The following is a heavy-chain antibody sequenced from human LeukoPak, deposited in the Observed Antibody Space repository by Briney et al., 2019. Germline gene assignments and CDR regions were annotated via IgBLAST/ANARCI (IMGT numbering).Heavy chain of an antibody. D-gene: IGHD3-22*01. Sequence: SQTLSLTCTVSGGSISGSSYYWTWIRQPAGKGLEWIGRIYNSGNTHYNPSLQSRVTISVDMSKNQFSLKLSSVTAADTAVYYCARVSPYYYDSSGYAFDIWGQGTMVTVSS. CDR1: GGSISGSSYY. V-gene: IGHV4-61*02. CDR3: ARVSPYYYDSSGYAFDI. J-gene: IGHJ3*02. CDR2: IYNSGNT.